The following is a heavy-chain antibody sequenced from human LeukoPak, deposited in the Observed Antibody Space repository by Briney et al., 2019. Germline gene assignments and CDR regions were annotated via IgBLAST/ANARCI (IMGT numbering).Heavy chain of an antibody. CDR3: AKIDSSGYY. CDR1: GFTFSSYA. CDR2: ISYDGSNK. V-gene: IGHV3-30*04. D-gene: IGHD3-22*01. Sequence: GGSLRLSCAASGFTFSSYAMHWVRQAPGKGLEWVAVISYDGSNKYYADSVKGRFTISRDNSKNTLYLQMNSLRAEDTAVYYCAKIDSSGYYWGQGTLVTVSS. J-gene: IGHJ4*02.